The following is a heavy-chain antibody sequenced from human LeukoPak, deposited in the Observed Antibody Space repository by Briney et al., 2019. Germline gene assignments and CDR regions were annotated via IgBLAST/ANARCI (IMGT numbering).Heavy chain of an antibody. V-gene: IGHV1-69*05. CDR3: ASSPGEYSSSWVHDY. D-gene: IGHD6-13*01. Sequence: SVKVSCKASGGTFSSYAISWVRQAPGQGLEWMGGIIPIFGTANYAQKFQGRVTITTDESTSTAYMELSSLRSGDTAVYYCASSPGEYSSSWVHDYWGQGTLVTVSS. CDR2: IIPIFGTA. J-gene: IGHJ4*02. CDR1: GGTFSSYA.